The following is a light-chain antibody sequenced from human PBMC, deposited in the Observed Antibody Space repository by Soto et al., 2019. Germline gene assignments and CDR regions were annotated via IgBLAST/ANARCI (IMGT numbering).Light chain of an antibody. J-gene: IGLJ1*01. CDR2: EVS. Sequence: QSVLTQPPSASGSPGQSVTISCTGTSSDVGGHIYVSWYQQHPGKAPRLMIFEVSKRPSGVSTRFSGSKSGNTASLTISGLQAEDEADYYCGSYTSSRTLVFGTGTKVTVL. V-gene: IGLV2-14*01. CDR1: SSDVGGHIY. CDR3: GSYTSSRTLV.